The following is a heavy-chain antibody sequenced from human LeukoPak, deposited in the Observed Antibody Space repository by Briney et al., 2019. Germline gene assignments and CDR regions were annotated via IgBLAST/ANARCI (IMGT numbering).Heavy chain of an antibody. CDR1: GFTFSSYW. CDR2: IKQDGSEK. CDR3: AKGRNYDYVWGSYRR. V-gene: IGHV3-7*01. Sequence: GGSLRLSCAASGFTFSSYWMSWVRQAPGKGLEWVANIKQDGSEKYYVDSVKGRFTISRDNAKNSLYLQMNSLRAEDTAVYYCAKGRNYDYVWGSYRRWGQGTLVTVSS. D-gene: IGHD3-16*02. J-gene: IGHJ4*02.